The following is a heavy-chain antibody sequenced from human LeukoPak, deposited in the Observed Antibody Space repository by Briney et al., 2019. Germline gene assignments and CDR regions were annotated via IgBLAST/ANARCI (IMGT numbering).Heavy chain of an antibody. CDR2: ITGSGGNT. Sequence: PGRSLRLSCAASGFTFSSYAMHWVRQAPGKGLEWVSAITGSGGNTYYADSVKGRFTISRDNSKNTVFLQMNSLRAEDTAVYYCAKWGDYDVLTGYYVSDYWGQGTLVTVSS. CDR3: AKWGDYDVLTGYYVSDY. J-gene: IGHJ4*02. D-gene: IGHD3-9*01. V-gene: IGHV3-23*01. CDR1: GFTFSSYA.